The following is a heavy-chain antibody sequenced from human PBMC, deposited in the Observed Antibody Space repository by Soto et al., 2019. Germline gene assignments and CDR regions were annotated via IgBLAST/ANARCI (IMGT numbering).Heavy chain of an antibody. J-gene: IGHJ6*03. D-gene: IGHD2-15*01. V-gene: IGHV4-4*02. CDR1: SDSISSSNW. CDR2: IYHSGST. CDR3: ARANIVVVGPHYYYYMDV. Sequence: PADTLSLTCAFSSDSISSSNWGSWVRPPPGKGLEWIGEIYHSGSTTYNPSLKSRVTISVDKSKNQFSLKLSSVTAADTAVYYCARANIVVVGPHYYYYMDVWGKGTTVTVSS.